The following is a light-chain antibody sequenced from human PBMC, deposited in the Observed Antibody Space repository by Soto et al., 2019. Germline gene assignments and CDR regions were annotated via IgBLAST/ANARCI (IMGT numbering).Light chain of an antibody. Sequence: EIVLTQSPATLSLSPGEGATLSCRASQSVSSYLAGYQQKPGQAPRLLIYDASNRATGSPARFSGSGSGTDFTLINSTLEPEDFAVYYCQQHSNWHVTFGLGTKVDVK. CDR1: QSVSSY. CDR3: QQHSNWHVT. J-gene: IGKJ1*01. CDR2: DAS. V-gene: IGKV3-11*01.